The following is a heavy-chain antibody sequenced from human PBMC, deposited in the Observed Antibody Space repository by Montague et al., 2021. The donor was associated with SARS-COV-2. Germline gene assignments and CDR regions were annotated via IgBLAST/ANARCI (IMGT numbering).Heavy chain of an antibody. CDR3: ARHYGSSLDS. V-gene: IGHV4-39*01. CDR1: GGSISSTTYR. D-gene: IGHD4-17*01. CDR2: ISYSGTT. Sequence: SETLSLTCTVSGGSISSTTYRWGWIRQPPGKGLEWIGFISYSGTTFYNSSLKSRISMSVDTPKSQFYLNLTSVTAADTAVYYCARHYGSSLDSWGQGTLVAVSS. J-gene: IGHJ4*02.